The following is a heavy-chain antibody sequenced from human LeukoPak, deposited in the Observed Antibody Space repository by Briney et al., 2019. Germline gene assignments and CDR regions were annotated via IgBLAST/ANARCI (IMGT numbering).Heavy chain of an antibody. CDR2: ISSSSYI. CDR3: ARSTHYYYYYGMDV. CDR1: GFTFSSYS. V-gene: IGHV3-21*01. J-gene: IGHJ6*02. Sequence: GGSLRLSCAASGFTFSSYSMNWVRQAPGKGLEWVSSISSSSYIYYADSVKGRFTISRDNAKNSLYLQMNSLRAEDTAVYYCARSTHYYYYYGMDVWGQGTTVTVSS.